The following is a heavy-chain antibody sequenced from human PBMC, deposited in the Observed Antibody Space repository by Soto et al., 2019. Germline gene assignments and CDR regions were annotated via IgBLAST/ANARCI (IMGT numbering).Heavy chain of an antibody. J-gene: IGHJ6*02. CDR2: ISWNSGSI. Sequence: GGSLRLSCAASGFTFDDYAMHWVRQAPGKGLEWVSGISWNSGSIGYADSVKGRFTISRDNAKNSLYLQMNSLRAEDTALYYCAKALLYDFWSGYYIGGPPTDYYYGMDVWGQGTTVTVSS. V-gene: IGHV3-9*01. D-gene: IGHD3-3*01. CDR1: GFTFDDYA. CDR3: AKALLYDFWSGYYIGGPPTDYYYGMDV.